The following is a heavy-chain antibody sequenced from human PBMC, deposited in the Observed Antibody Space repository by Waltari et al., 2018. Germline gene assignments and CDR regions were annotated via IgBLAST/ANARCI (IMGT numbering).Heavy chain of an antibody. CDR3: AKWYGGDYYFDY. V-gene: IGHV3-30*02. CDR1: GFTFSNYG. Sequence: QVQLVESGGGVVQPGGSLRLSCAASGFTFSNYGMHWVRQAPGKGLQWVAFIQYDGRNKYYAESVKGRFTISRANSKNTLYLQMDSLRAEDTALYYCAKWYGGDYYFDYWGQGTLVTVSS. CDR2: IQYDGRNK. D-gene: IGHD1-26*01. J-gene: IGHJ4*02.